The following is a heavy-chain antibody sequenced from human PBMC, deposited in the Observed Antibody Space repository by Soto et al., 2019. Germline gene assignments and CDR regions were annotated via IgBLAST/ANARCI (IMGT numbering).Heavy chain of an antibody. CDR3: AKGAVTVAGKNFDY. CDR2: ISYDGSNK. D-gene: IGHD6-19*01. J-gene: IGHJ4*02. V-gene: IGHV3-30*18. Sequence: GGSLRLSCAASGFTFSSYGMHWVRQAPGKGLEWVAVISYDGSNKYYADSVKGRFTISRDNSKNTLYLQMNSLRAEDTAVYYCAKGAVTVAGKNFDYWGQGTLVTVSS. CDR1: GFTFSSYG.